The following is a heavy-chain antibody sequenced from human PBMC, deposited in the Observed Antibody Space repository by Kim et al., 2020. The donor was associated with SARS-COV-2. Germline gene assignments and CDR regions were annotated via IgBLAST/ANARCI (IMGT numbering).Heavy chain of an antibody. Sequence: VGSLRLSCTTSGFTFTGYAMSWVRQAPGKGLEWVSSIDGNDGTTYFVDSVKGRFTISRDNSKNTLYLQMSTLRADDTAVYYCVKGGWGSIWDHWGQGTLVTVAS. J-gene: IGHJ4*02. CDR1: GFTFTGYA. CDR3: VKGGWGSIWDH. D-gene: IGHD2-21*01. CDR2: IDGNDGTT. V-gene: IGHV3-23*01.